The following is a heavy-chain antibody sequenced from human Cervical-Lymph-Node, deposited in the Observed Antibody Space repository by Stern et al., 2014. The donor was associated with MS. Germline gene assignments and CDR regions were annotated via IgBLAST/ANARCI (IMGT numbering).Heavy chain of an antibody. V-gene: IGHV1-46*02. D-gene: IGHD2-15*01. CDR3: AVRYCSGGRCYSVPDV. CDR2: FNPSGAT. J-gene: IGHJ6*02. Sequence: VQLVESGSAVKKPGASVRVSCKASEFTHNNYLIHWVRQAPGQRPAWMGVFNPSGATNYAQKVQDRVTMTTDASTSTLYMELSRLRSEDTAVYYCAVRYCSGGRCYSVPDVWGQGTTVIVSS. CDR1: EFTHNNYL.